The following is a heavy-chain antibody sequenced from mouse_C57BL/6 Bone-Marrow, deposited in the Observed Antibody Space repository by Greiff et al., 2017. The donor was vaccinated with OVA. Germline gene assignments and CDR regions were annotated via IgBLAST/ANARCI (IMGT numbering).Heavy chain of an antibody. CDR2: IDPENGDT. CDR1: GFNIKDDY. Sequence: EVQLQQSGAELVRPGASVKLSCTASGFNIKDDYMHWVKQRPEQGLEWIGWIDPENGDTEYASKFQGKATITADTSSNTAYLQLSSLTSEDTAVYYCTSDGYYWFAYWGQGTRVTVSA. D-gene: IGHD2-3*01. V-gene: IGHV14-4*01. CDR3: TSDGYYWFAY. J-gene: IGHJ3*01.